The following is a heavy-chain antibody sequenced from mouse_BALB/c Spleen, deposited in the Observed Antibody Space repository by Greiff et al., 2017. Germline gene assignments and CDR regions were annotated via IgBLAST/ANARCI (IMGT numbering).Heavy chain of an antibody. D-gene: IGHD2-3*01. CDR2: ISSGGSYT. V-gene: IGHV5-9-3*01. CDR3: ARIYDGYYFDY. Sequence: EVNLVESGGGLVKPGGSLKLSCAASGFTFSSYAMSWVRQTPEKRLEWVATISSGGSYTYYPDSVKGRFTISRDNAKNTLYLQMSSLRSEDTAMYYCARIYDGYYFDYWGQGTTLTVSS. J-gene: IGHJ2*01. CDR1: GFTFSSYA.